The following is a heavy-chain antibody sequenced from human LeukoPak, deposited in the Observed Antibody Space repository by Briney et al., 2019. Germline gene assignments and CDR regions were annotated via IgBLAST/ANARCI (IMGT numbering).Heavy chain of an antibody. CDR2: INSDGSST. D-gene: IGHD3-3*01. Sequence: GGSLRLSCAASGFTFSSYWMHWVRQAPGKGLVWVSRINSDGSSTSYADSVKGRFTISRDNAKNTLYLQMDSLRAEDTAVYYCASDSAGITIFGVAPHDYWGQGTLVTVSS. V-gene: IGHV3-74*01. J-gene: IGHJ4*02. CDR1: GFTFSSYW. CDR3: ASDSAGITIFGVAPHDY.